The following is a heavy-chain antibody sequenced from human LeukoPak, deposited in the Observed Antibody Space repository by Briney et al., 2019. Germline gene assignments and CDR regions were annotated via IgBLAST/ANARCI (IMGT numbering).Heavy chain of an antibody. D-gene: IGHD6-25*01. CDR1: GFTLSSSG. Sequence: RRSLRLSCAASGFTLSSSGMHWVRQAPGKGLEWVAVIWGDENHKYYGDSVRGRFTISRDNAKNTLYLQMDSLRVEDTAVYYCARDVGSAPFDYWGQGTLVTVSS. V-gene: IGHV3-33*01. CDR3: ARDVGSAPFDY. CDR2: IWGDENHK. J-gene: IGHJ4*02.